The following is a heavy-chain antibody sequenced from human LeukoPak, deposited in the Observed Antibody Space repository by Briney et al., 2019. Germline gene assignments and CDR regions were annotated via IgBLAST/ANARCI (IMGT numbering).Heavy chain of an antibody. J-gene: IGHJ4*02. CDR3: ARCTTGRTFGSLREIKRSREIDY. D-gene: IGHD1-1*01. CDR2: ISSSSSNI. V-gene: IGHV3-21*01. CDR1: GFTFSSYS. Sequence: GSLRLSCAASGFTFSSYSMNWVRQAPGKGLEWVSSISSSSSNIYYADSVKGRFTISRDNAKNSLYLQMNSLRVEDTALYYCARCTTGRTFGSLREIKRSREIDYWGQGTLVTVSS.